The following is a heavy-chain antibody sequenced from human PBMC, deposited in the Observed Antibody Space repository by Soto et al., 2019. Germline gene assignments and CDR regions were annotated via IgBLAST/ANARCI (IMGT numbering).Heavy chain of an antibody. V-gene: IGHV1-69*02. J-gene: IGHJ4*02. CDR1: GGTFSSYT. Sequence: QVQLVQSGAEVKKPGSSVKVSCKASGGTFSSYTISWVRQAPGQGLEWMGRIIPILGIANYAQKFQGRVTIXAXKXXSTAYMELSSLRSEDTAVYYCARANGSSSSYNFDYWGQGPLVTVSS. D-gene: IGHD6-13*01. CDR2: IIPILGIA. CDR3: ARANGSSSSYNFDY.